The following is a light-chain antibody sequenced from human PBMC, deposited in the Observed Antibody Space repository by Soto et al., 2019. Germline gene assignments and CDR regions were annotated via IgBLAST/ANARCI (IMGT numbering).Light chain of an antibody. J-gene: IGLJ3*02. CDR3: SSFTSINTWV. Sequence: QSVLTQPASVSGSPGQSITISCTGTSSDVGGYNYVSWYQQHPGKAPKLMIYEVSNRPSGVSNRFSGSNSGNTASLTISGLQAEDEADYYCSSFTSINTWVFGGGTKVTVL. CDR1: SSDVGGYNY. CDR2: EVS. V-gene: IGLV2-14*01.